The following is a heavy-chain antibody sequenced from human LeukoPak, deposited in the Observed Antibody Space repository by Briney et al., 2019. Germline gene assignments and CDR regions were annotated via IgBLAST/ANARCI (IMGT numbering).Heavy chain of an antibody. CDR2: IWYDGSNK. J-gene: IGHJ4*02. CDR1: GFTFSSYG. Sequence: GRSLRLSCAASGFTFSSYGMHWVRQAPGKGLEWVAVIWYDGSNKYYADSVKGRFTISRDNSKNTLYLQMNSLRAEDTAVYYCARELIAAAGTGAFDYWGQGTLVTVSS. V-gene: IGHV3-33*01. D-gene: IGHD6-13*01. CDR3: ARELIAAAGTGAFDY.